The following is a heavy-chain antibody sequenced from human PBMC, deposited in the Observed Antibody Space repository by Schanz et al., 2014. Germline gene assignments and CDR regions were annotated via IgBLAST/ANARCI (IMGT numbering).Heavy chain of an antibody. V-gene: IGHV3-11*01. CDR3: AREKRRTEVVLDH. CDR2: ITSGSAK. J-gene: IGHJ4*02. CDR1: GFTFRDYQ. Sequence: QVQLVESGGGLVKPGGSLRLSCTASGFTFRDYQMTWIRQAPGKGLEWVSYITSGSAKFYADTVKGRFTISRDNAKNSLYLQMNSLRAEDTAVYYCAREKRRTEVVLDHWGQGTLVTVSS.